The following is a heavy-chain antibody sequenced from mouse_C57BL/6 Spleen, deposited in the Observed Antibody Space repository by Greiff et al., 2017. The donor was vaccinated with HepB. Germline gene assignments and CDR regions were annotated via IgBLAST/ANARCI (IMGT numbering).Heavy chain of an antibody. CDR3: ARDYYGSSDYLDY. Sequence: EVMLVESGGGLVKPGGSLKLSCAASGFTFSSYAMSWVRQTPEKRLEWVATISDGGSYTYYPDNVKGRFTISRDNAKNNLYLQMSHLKSEDTAMYYCARDYYGSSDYLDYWGQGTTLTVSS. J-gene: IGHJ2*01. CDR2: ISDGGSYT. V-gene: IGHV5-4*01. D-gene: IGHD1-1*01. CDR1: GFTFSSYA.